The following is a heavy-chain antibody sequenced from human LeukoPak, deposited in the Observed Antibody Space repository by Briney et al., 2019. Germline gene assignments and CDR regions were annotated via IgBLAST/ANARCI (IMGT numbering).Heavy chain of an antibody. Sequence: GESLKISCKGSGYSFTSYWIGWVRQMPGKGLEWMGIIYPGDSDTGYSPSFQGQVTISADKSISTAYLQWSSLKASDTAMYYCARHFRGCSRITCQYYFDYWGQGTLVTVSS. CDR3: ARHFRGCSRITCQYYFDY. CDR1: GYSFTSYW. V-gene: IGHV5-51*01. D-gene: IGHD2-2*01. CDR2: IYPGDSDT. J-gene: IGHJ4*02.